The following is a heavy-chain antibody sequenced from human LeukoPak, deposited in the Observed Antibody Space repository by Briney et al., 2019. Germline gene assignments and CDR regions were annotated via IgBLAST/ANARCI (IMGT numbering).Heavy chain of an antibody. Sequence: GGSLRLSCAASGFTFSSYAMSWVRQAPGKGLEWVSAISGSGGSTYYADSVKGRFTISRDNSKNTLYLQMNSLRAEDTAVYYCAKDMDSSGYYYWYFDLWGRGTLVTVSS. V-gene: IGHV3-23*01. CDR3: AKDMDSSGYYYWYFDL. J-gene: IGHJ2*01. CDR1: GFTFSSYA. CDR2: ISGSGGST. D-gene: IGHD3-22*01.